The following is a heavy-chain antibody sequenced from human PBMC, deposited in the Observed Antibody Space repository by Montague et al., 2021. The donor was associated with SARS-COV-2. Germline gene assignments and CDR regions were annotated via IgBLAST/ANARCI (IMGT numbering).Heavy chain of an antibody. D-gene: IGHD3-22*01. CDR3: AKAHYYDSSGYDN. J-gene: IGHJ4*02. CDR1: GFPFDDSA. CDR2: ISWNSGSI. Sequence: SLRLSCAASGFPFDDSAMHWVRQAPGKGLEWVSGISWNSGSIGYADSVKGRFTISRGNAKNSLYLQMNSLRAEDTALYYCAKAHYYDSSGYDNWGQGTLVTVSS. V-gene: IGHV3-9*01.